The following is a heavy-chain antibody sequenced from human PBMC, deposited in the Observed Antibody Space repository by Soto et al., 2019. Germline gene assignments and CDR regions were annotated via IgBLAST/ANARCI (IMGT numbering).Heavy chain of an antibody. CDR2: LDGAGGST. J-gene: IGHJ6*02. Sequence: SLRLSCLASGFTFSDFAMTWVRHVPGRGLEWVASLDGAGGSTYYAESVRGRFSISRDNSQNTLFLQMKRLTVDDTAIYYCAAPRDEYGSGVSWFTYGMDIWGQGTTVTVSS. CDR1: GFTFSDFA. V-gene: IGHV3-23*01. CDR3: AAPRDEYGSGVSWFTYGMDI. D-gene: IGHD3-10*01.